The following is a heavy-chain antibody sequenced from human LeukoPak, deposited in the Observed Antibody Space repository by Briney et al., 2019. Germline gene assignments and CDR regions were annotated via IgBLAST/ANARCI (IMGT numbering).Heavy chain of an antibody. D-gene: IGHD3-22*01. V-gene: IGHV3-30*18. CDR2: ISSDGSNK. CDR3: AKAYYYDSSGYSRGYYYGMDV. CDR1: GFIFRLYG. Sequence: PGGSLRLSCAASGFIFRLYGIHWVRQAPGKGLEWVAVISSDGSNKYYGDSVKGRFTISRDNSKNTLYLQMNSLRAEDTAVYYCAKAYYYDSSGYSRGYYYGMDVWGQGTTVTVSS. J-gene: IGHJ6*02.